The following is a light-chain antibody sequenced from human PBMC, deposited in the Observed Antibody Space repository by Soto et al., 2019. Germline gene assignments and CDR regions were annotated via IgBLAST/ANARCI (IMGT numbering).Light chain of an antibody. CDR3: QQYGSSPRT. CDR2: GAS. J-gene: IGKJ1*01. V-gene: IGKV3-15*01. CDR1: QSVSSN. Sequence: EILMTQSPGTLSVSPGERATLSCRASQSVSSNLAWYQQKPGQAPRLLIYGASTRATGIPARFSGSGSGTEFTLTISSLQSEDFAVYYCQQYGSSPRTFGQGTKVEIK.